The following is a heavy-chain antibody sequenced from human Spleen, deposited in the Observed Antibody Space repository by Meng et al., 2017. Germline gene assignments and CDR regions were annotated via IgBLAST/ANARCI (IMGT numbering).Heavy chain of an antibody. Sequence: ESLKISCAVYGGSFSRYYWTWIRQPPGKGLEWIGEINHSESTKYNPSLKSRVTISVDTSKNQFSLKLSSVTAADTAVYYCARGIENTSMLFYYYYYYGMDVWGQGTTVTVSS. J-gene: IGHJ6*02. CDR3: ARGIENTSMLFYYYYYYGMDV. V-gene: IGHV4-34*01. D-gene: IGHD5-18*01. CDR1: GGSFSRYY. CDR2: INHSEST.